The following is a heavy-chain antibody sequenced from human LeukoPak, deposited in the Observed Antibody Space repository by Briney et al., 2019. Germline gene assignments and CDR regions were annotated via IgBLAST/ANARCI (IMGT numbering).Heavy chain of an antibody. J-gene: IGHJ2*01. CDR1: GFTVSSNY. D-gene: IGHD3-10*01. V-gene: IGHV3-66*01. Sequence: GGSLRLSCAASGFTVSSNYMSWVRQAPGKGLEWVSLIYSGGSTYHADSVRGRFIISRDNSKNTLYLQMNSLRDEDTAVYYCVRGVTGGASWYFDLWGRGTLVTVSS. CDR2: IYSGGST. CDR3: VRGVTGGASWYFDL.